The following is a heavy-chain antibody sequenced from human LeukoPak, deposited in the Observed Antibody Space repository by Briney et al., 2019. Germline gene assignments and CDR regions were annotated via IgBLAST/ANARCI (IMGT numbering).Heavy chain of an antibody. J-gene: IGHJ6*03. CDR2: IYYSRST. Sequence: MTSETLSLTCTVSGGSISSSSYYWGWIRQPPGKGLEWIGSIYYSRSTYYNPSLKSRVTISVDTSKNQFSLKLSSVTAADTAVYYCARHTYSSSRAVYYYYMDVWGKGTTVTVSS. D-gene: IGHD6-13*01. V-gene: IGHV4-39*01. CDR1: GGSISSSSYY. CDR3: ARHTYSSSRAVYYYYMDV.